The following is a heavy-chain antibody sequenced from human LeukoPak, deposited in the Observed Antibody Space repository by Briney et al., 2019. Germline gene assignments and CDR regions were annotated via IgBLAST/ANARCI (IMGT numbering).Heavy chain of an antibody. CDR3: AALMVRGAVGAFDI. CDR2: IWYDGSNK. D-gene: IGHD3-10*01. CDR1: GFTFSSYG. V-gene: IGHV3-33*01. J-gene: IGHJ3*02. Sequence: PGGSLRLSCAASGFTFSSYGMHWVRQAPGKGLEWVAVIWYDGSNKYYADSVKGRFTISRDNSKNTLYLQMNSLRSEDTAVYYCAALMVRGAVGAFDIWGQGTMVTVSS.